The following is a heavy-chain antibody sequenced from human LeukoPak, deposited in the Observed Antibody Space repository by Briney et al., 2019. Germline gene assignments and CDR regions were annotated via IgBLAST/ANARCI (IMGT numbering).Heavy chain of an antibody. V-gene: IGHV3-74*01. CDR1: GFTFGSYW. CDR2: INTDGGST. Sequence: PGGSLRLSCAASGFTFGSYWMHWVRQAPGKGLVWVSRINTDGGSTTYADSVKGRFTISRDNAKNTLYLQMNSLRAEDTAVYYCAREPAVIPAAPRWFDPWGQGTLVTVSS. J-gene: IGHJ5*02. D-gene: IGHD2-2*01. CDR3: AREPAVIPAAPRWFDP.